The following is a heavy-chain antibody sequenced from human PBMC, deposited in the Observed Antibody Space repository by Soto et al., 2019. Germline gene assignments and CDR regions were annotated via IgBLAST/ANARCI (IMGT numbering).Heavy chain of an antibody. J-gene: IGHJ4*02. CDR1: GYTFTSYD. Sequence: ASVKVSCKASGYTFTSYDISGVRQSPGQGLEWIGWISAYNGNTNYAQKHQGRGTMTTDTSTSTAYMELRSLRSDDTAVDYCARGHVGGTGCWGKGTLVAVSS. V-gene: IGHV1-18*04. D-gene: IGHD6-19*01. CDR2: ISAYNGNT. CDR3: ARGHVGGTGC.